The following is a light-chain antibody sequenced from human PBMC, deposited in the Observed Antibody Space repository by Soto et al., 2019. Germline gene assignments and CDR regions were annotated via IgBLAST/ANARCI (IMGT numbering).Light chain of an antibody. CDR1: SSDVGGYYY. V-gene: IGLV2-14*01. Sequence: QSVLTQSASVSGSPGQSITISCTGTSSDVGGYYYVSWYQHHPGKAPKLMIYEVSNRPSGVSNRFSGSKSGNTASLTISGLQAEDEADYYCSSYTSSSTVVFGGGTKVTVL. CDR2: EVS. J-gene: IGLJ2*01. CDR3: SSYTSSSTVV.